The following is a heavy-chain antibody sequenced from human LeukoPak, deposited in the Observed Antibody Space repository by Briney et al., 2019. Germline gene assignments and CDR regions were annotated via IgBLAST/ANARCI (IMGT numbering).Heavy chain of an antibody. CDR3: ARSRTYSTSSFYFDS. CDR1: GYSFTTYY. J-gene: IGHJ4*02. CDR2: IYPGDSDT. D-gene: IGHD6-6*01. V-gene: IGHV5-51*01. Sequence: GKSLKISCKASGYSFTTYYIDWVRQMPGKGLEWMGIIYPGDSDTRYSPSFQGQVTISADKSISTAYLQWSSLKASDTAIYYCARSRTYSTSSFYFDSWGQGTLVTVSS.